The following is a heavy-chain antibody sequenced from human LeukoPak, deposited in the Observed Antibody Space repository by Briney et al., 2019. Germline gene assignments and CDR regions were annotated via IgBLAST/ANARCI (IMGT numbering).Heavy chain of an antibody. J-gene: IGHJ4*02. D-gene: IGHD3-10*01. CDR1: GGSISSYY. Sequence: PSETLSLTRTVSGGSISSYYWSWIRQPAGKGLEWIGRIYTSGSTNYNPSLKSRVTMSVDTSKNQFSLRLRSVTAADTAVYYCARELSSGVDYWGQGTLVTVSS. CDR2: IYTSGST. V-gene: IGHV4-4*07. CDR3: ARELSSGVDY.